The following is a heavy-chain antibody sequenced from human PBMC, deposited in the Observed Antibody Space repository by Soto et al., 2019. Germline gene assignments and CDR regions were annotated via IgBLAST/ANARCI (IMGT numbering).Heavy chain of an antibody. J-gene: IGHJ4*02. CDR2: IKQNGAET. CDR1: GFTFGRHW. CDR3: ARVPYDSTGYCNDY. Sequence: EVQLVEYGGALVQPGGTLRLSCAASGFTFGRHWMSWVRQAPGKGLEWVANIKQNGAETYYAHPVQGRFTISRDNIKSILSLQMSGLRGDDTAVYSCARVPYDSTGYCNDYWGQGTLVSVSS. V-gene: IGHV3-7*01. D-gene: IGHD3-22*01.